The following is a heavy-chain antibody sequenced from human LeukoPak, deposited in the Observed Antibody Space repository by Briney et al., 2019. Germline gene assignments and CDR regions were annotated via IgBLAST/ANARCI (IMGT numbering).Heavy chain of an antibody. Sequence: ASVKVSCKASGYTFTSYGISWVRQAPGQGLEWMGWISAYNGNTNYAQKLQGRVTMTTDTSTSTAYMELRSLRSVDTAVYYCALIAYCGGDCYPLDYWGQGTLVTVSS. CDR2: ISAYNGNT. D-gene: IGHD2-21*02. J-gene: IGHJ4*02. V-gene: IGHV1-18*01. CDR1: GYTFTSYG. CDR3: ALIAYCGGDCYPLDY.